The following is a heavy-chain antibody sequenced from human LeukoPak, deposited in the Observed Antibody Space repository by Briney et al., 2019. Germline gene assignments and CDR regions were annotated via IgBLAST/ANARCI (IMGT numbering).Heavy chain of an antibody. CDR1: GGSISSSC. V-gene: IGHV4-59*01. CDR2: IYYSGST. J-gene: IGHJ4*02. Sequence: KPSETVSLTCTVSGGSISSSCWSWIRQPPGKGLEWIGYIYYSGSTNYNASLKSRVTISVDTSKNQFSLKLTSVTAADTAVYYCTRGDSFDYWGQGTLVTVSS. CDR3: TRGDSFDY.